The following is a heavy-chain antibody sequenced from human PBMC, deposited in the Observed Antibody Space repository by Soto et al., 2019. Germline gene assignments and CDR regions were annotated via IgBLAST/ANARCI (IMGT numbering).Heavy chain of an antibody. CDR1: GFTFTSSA. CDR3: AAVGSGGSYVDYYYGMDV. J-gene: IGHJ6*02. D-gene: IGHD1-26*01. CDR2: IVVGSGNT. Sequence: SVKVSCKASGFTFTSSAVQWVRQARGQRLEWIGWIVVGSGNTNYAQEFQERVTITRDMSTSTAYMELSSLRSEDTAVYYCAAVGSGGSYVDYYYGMDVWGQGTTVTVSS. V-gene: IGHV1-58*01.